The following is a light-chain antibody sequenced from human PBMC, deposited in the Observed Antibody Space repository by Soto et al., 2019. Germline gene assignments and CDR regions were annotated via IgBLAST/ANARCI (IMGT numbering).Light chain of an antibody. Sequence: EIVLTQSPGTLSLSPGDRATLSCLASQSVSSNSLAWYQQKPGQAPRLLIYGASMRATGIPDRFSASGSGTDFTLTIRRLEPEDFAMYFCHHYGSSPRTFGQGTKVEIK. J-gene: IGKJ1*01. V-gene: IGKV3-20*01. CDR3: HHYGSSPRT. CDR1: QSVSSNS. CDR2: GAS.